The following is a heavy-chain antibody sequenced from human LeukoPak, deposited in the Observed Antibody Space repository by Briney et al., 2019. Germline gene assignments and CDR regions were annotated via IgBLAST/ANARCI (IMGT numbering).Heavy chain of an antibody. Sequence: GGSLRLSCVASGFTFSSNNMNWVRQAPGKGLEWVSCISGDSRYIYYADSVKGRFTISRDNAKNSLYLQMNSLSAEDTAVYYCAKDRAAVAGTSEYFQHWGQGTLVTVSS. V-gene: IGHV3-21*01. CDR1: GFTFSSNN. CDR3: AKDRAAVAGTSEYFQH. CDR2: ISGDSRYI. J-gene: IGHJ1*01. D-gene: IGHD6-19*01.